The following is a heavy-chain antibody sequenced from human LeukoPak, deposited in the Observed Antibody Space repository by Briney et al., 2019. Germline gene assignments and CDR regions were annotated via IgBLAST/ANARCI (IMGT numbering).Heavy chain of an antibody. Sequence: SETLSLTCAVSGGSISSSNWWSWVRRPPGKGLEWIGEIYHSGSTNYNPSLKSRVTISVDKSKNQFSLKLSSVTAADTAVYYCARSGGADYGDYYFDYWGQGTLVTVSS. CDR3: ARSGGADYGDYYFDY. V-gene: IGHV4-4*02. CDR2: IYHSGST. J-gene: IGHJ4*02. CDR1: GGSISSSNW. D-gene: IGHD4-17*01.